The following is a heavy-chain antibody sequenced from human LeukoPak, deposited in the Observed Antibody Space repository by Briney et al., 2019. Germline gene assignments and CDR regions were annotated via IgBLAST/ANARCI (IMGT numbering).Heavy chain of an antibody. CDR2: VYYTGNT. D-gene: IGHD3-10*01. J-gene: IGHJ4*02. CDR1: GDSMISYY. CDR3: ASTPFYHGSGIVY. Sequence: SETLSLTCTVSGDSMISYYWSWIRQPPGKGLEWIGYVYYTGNTGYNPSLKSRVTMSLDTSKSQFSLKLNSVTAADSAVYFCASTPFYHGSGIVYWGQGTLVTVSS. V-gene: IGHV4-59*01.